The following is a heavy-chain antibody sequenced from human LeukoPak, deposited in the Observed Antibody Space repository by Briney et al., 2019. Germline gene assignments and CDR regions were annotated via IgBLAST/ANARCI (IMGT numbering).Heavy chain of an antibody. CDR3: ARDRIPIAAAGTNWFDP. CDR2: INWNGGST. D-gene: IGHD6-13*01. J-gene: IGHJ5*02. V-gene: IGHV3-20*04. Sequence: GGSLRLSCAASGFTFDDYGLSWVRQAPGKGLEWVSTINWNGGSTGYADSVKGRFTISRDNAKNSLYLQMNSLRAEDTAVYYCARDRIPIAAAGTNWFDPWGQGTLVTVSS. CDR1: GFTFDDYG.